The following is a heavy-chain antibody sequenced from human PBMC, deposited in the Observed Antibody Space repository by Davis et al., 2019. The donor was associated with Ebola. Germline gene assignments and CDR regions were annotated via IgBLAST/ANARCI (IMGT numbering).Heavy chain of an antibody. Sequence: ASVKVSCKASGYIFSNYDINWVRQASGQGLEWMGWMNAYSGNTGYVEKFEGRLTMTRNPSTTTAYMELRSLRIDDTAIYYCARGYSPKCRGGNCVNDFWGQGTKVTVSS. CDR2: MNAYSGNT. V-gene: IGHV1-8*01. CDR1: GYIFSNYD. J-gene: IGHJ4*02. CDR3: ARGYSPKCRGGNCVNDF. D-gene: IGHD2-21*01.